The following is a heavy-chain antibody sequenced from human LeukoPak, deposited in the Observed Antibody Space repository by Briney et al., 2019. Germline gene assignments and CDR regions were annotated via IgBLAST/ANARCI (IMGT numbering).Heavy chain of an antibody. D-gene: IGHD2-21*02. J-gene: IGHJ4*02. Sequence: GGSLRLSCAASGFTFSSYAMSWVRQAAGKGLEWVSAISGSGGSTYYADSVKGRFTISRDNSKNTLYLQMNSLRAQDSAVYYCAKDRAYCGGDCYPGSDFDYWGQGTLVTVSS. CDR3: AKDRAYCGGDCYPGSDFDY. CDR2: ISGSGGST. V-gene: IGHV3-23*01. CDR1: GFTFSSYA.